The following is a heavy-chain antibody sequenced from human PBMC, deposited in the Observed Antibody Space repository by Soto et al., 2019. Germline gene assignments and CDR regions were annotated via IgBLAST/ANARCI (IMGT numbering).Heavy chain of an antibody. CDR2: IYHTGNT. D-gene: IGHD6-19*01. Sequence: QVQLEESGPGLAKPSGTLSLTCAVSGGSISTDNWWSWVRQPPGKGLEWVGEIYHTGNTNYNPSLKSRLTISIDKSKDQFSLDVTFVTAADTAVYYCARGGRWLFDYWGQGALVTVSS. V-gene: IGHV4-4*02. CDR3: ARGGRWLFDY. J-gene: IGHJ4*02. CDR1: GGSISTDNW.